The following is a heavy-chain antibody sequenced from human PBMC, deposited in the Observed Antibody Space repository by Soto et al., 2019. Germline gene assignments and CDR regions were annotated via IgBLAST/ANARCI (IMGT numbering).Heavy chain of an antibody. CDR3: AKDILDILVVTAAIHGVVPTFDY. J-gene: IGHJ4*02. Sequence: GGSLRLSCAASGFTFSSYAMSWVRQAPGKGLEWVSAISGSGGSTYYADSVKGRFTISRDNSKNTLYLQMNSLRAEDTAVYYCAKDILDILVVTAAIHGVVPTFDYWGQGTLLTVSS. CDR1: GFTFSSYA. V-gene: IGHV3-23*01. D-gene: IGHD2-2*01. CDR2: ISGSGGST.